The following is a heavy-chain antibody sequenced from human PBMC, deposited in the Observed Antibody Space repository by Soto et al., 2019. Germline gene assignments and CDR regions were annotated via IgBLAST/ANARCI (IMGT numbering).Heavy chain of an antibody. J-gene: IGHJ6*02. Sequence: GASVKVSCKTSGYTSTRNGISWVRQAPGQGLEWMGWISPNSGNIKYAQKLQGRVIMTTDTSTSTAYMELRSLRSDDTAVYYCVKDRDSNSWPSRDVWGPGTTVTVSS. V-gene: IGHV1-18*01. D-gene: IGHD3-22*01. CDR3: VKDRDSNSWPSRDV. CDR1: GYTSTRNG. CDR2: ISPNSGNI.